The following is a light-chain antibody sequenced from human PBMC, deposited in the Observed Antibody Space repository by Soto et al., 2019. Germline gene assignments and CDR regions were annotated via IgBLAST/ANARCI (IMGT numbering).Light chain of an antibody. V-gene: IGKV3-20*01. CDR3: QQYGSPPWA. J-gene: IGKJ1*01. Sequence: IVLTQSAGTLSLSPGERATLSCRASQSVGSNFLAWYQQKRGQAPRLLLYAASNRASGIPDRFSGSGSGSDFTLTSSRLEPEDFAVYYCQQYGSPPWAFGQVTRVEI. CDR2: AAS. CDR1: QSVGSNF.